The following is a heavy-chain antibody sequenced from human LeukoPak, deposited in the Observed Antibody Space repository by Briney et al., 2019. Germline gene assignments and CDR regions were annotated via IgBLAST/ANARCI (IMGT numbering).Heavy chain of an antibody. CDR1: GGSITSYY. V-gene: IGHV4-59*01. CDR2: MHYRGGA. J-gene: IGHJ4*02. Sequence: SETLSLTCTVSGGSITSYYWSWIRQPPGKGLEWIAYMHYRGGANSNPSLKSRVTMSVDTSKSQVSLRLTSVTAADTAVYYCARDTYEYSSGNIDYFDSWGPGTLVCVSS. CDR3: ARDTYEYSSGNIDYFDS. D-gene: IGHD3-22*01.